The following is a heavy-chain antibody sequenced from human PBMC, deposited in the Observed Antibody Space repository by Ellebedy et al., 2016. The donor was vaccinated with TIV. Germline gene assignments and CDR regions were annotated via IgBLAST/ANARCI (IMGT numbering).Heavy chain of an antibody. J-gene: IGHJ4*02. CDR1: GYSFTSYW. CDR3: ARIGYSYGAFPDY. D-gene: IGHD5-18*01. Sequence: GESLKISXKGSGYSFTSYWIGWVRQMPGKGLEWMGIIYPGDSDTRYSPSFQGHVTISADKSISTAYLQWSSLKASDTAMYYCARIGYSYGAFPDYWGQGTLVTVSS. CDR2: IYPGDSDT. V-gene: IGHV5-51*01.